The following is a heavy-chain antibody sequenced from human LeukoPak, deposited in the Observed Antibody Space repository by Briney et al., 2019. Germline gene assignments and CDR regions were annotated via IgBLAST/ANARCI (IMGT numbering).Heavy chain of an antibody. CDR3: ARGKYCTSTSCYNPVDYFEY. CDR2: ISGSGAST. CDR1: GFTFSSYA. Sequence: GGSLRLSCAAPGFTFSSYAMSWVRQAPGKGLEWVSAISGSGASTYYADSVKGRFTISRDNSKSTLYLQMNSLRAEDTAVYYCARGKYCTSTSCYNPVDYFEYWGQGTLVTVSS. J-gene: IGHJ4*02. D-gene: IGHD2-2*02. V-gene: IGHV3-23*01.